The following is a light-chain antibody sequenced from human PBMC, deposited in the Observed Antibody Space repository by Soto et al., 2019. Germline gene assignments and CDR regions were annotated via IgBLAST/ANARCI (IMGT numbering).Light chain of an antibody. V-gene: IGKV1-39*01. J-gene: IGKJ3*01. CDR2: AAS. Sequence: DIQMTQSPSSLSASVGDRLTITCRASQGISTYLNWYQQKPGKAPKLLIYAASTLQSGVLSRFSGSGSGTEFTLTINSLQREDFATYYCQESISNLGTLGPGTKVDIK. CDR1: QGISTY. CDR3: QESISNLGT.